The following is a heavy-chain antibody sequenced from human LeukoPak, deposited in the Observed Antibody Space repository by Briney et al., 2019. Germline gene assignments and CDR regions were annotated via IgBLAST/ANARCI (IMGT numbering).Heavy chain of an antibody. CDR2: INSVGSST. D-gene: IGHD3-3*01. CDR3: ARGLTIFGVVNDAFDI. V-gene: IGHV3-74*01. CDR1: GFTFSNYW. Sequence: QPGGSLRPSCAASGFTFSNYWMHWVRQAPGKGLVWVSLINSVGSSTIYADSVKGPFTISRDNAKNTLYLQMNSLRAEDTAVYYCARGLTIFGVVNDAFDIWGQGTMVTVSS. J-gene: IGHJ3*02.